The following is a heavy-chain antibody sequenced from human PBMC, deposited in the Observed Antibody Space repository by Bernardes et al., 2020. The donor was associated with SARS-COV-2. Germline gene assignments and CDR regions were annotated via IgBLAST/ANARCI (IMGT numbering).Heavy chain of an antibody. Sequence: ASVKVSCKVSGYTLIELSTHWVRQAPEKGLEWMGKFDPKNGETVYAQKFQGRVVMSADTSTATSSMEVSSLTSEDTAVYYCTTLLSESYNDAMDVWGQGTTVTVSS. CDR2: FDPKNGET. D-gene: IGHD1-26*01. J-gene: IGHJ6*02. V-gene: IGHV1-24*01. CDR1: GYTLIELS. CDR3: TTLLSESYNDAMDV.